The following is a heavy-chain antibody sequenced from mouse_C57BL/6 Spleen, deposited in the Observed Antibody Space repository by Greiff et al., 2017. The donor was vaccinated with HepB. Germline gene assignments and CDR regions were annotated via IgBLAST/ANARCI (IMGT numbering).Heavy chain of an antibody. D-gene: IGHD2-1*01. CDR1: GFTFSSYA. V-gene: IGHV5-4*01. Sequence: EVHLVESGGGLVKPGGSLKLSCAASGFTFSSYAMSWVRQTPENRLEWVATISDGGSYTYSPDNVKGRFTISRDNAKNNLYLQMSHLKSEDTAMYYCARVGNYDYAMDYWGQGTSVTVSS. CDR3: ARVGNYDYAMDY. CDR2: ISDGGSYT. J-gene: IGHJ4*01.